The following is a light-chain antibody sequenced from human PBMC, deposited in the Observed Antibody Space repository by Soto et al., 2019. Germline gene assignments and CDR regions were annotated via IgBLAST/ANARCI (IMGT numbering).Light chain of an antibody. CDR1: QGISSY. CDR2: AAS. J-gene: IGKJ5*01. V-gene: IGKV1D-8*03. Sequence: VIWMTESPSLLSASTGDRVTISCRMSQGISSYLCLYHEKPGKAPEVLFYAASTLQSGVPSRFSGSGSGTDFTLTISSLQPEDFATYYCQQANSFPITFGQGTRLEIK. CDR3: QQANSFPIT.